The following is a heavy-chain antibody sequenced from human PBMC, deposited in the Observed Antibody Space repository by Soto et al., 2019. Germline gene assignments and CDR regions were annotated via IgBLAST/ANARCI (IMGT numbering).Heavy chain of an antibody. Sequence: SETLSLTCAFYGGSFDDFYWSWVRQSPGKGPEWVGEISHDGGTNYSPSLASRVSISVDTSNNQFSLHLRSVTAAETGLYYCARGQLVWYGDLTPYHRDMDVWGQGTTVTVSS. CDR2: ISHDGGT. CDR1: GGSFDDFY. V-gene: IGHV4-34*01. D-gene: IGHD3-10*01. J-gene: IGHJ6*02. CDR3: ARGQLVWYGDLTPYHRDMDV.